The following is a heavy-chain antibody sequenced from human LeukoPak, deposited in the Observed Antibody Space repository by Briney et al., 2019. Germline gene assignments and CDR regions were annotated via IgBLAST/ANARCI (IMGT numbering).Heavy chain of an antibody. CDR3: ARARGSGWYFDY. CDR2: IYYSGST. CDR1: GGSISSHY. V-gene: IGHV4-59*11. J-gene: IGHJ4*02. Sequence: SETLSLTCTVSGGSISSHYWSWIRQPPGKGLEWIGYIYYSGSTNYNPSLKSRVTISVDTSKNQFSLKLSSVTAADTAVYYCARARGSGWYFDYWGQGTLVTVSS. D-gene: IGHD6-19*01.